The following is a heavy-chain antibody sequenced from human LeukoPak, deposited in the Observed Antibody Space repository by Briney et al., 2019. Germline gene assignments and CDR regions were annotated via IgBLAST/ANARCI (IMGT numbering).Heavy chain of an antibody. V-gene: IGHV1-2*06. Sequence: ASVKVSCKXSGYTFTGYYMHWVRQAPGQGLEWMGQINPNSGGTNYAQKAQGRVTMTRDKSMSTAYMELSRLRSEDTAVYYCARDVRSNLLGYWGQGTLVTVSS. CDR1: GYTFTGYY. CDR2: INPNSGGT. J-gene: IGHJ4*02. CDR3: ARDVRSNLLGY. D-gene: IGHD3-16*01.